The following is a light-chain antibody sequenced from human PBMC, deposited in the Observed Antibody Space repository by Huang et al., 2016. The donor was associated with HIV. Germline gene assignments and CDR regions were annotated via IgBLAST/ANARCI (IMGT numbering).Light chain of an antibody. CDR2: AAS. V-gene: IGKV3-15*01. CDR3: QQFSKWPFT. Sequence: EIVMTQSPATLSVSPGERATLSCRASQSVSSNVAWYQQKPGQAPRLLFYAASTRATGIPDRFSGSGSGTEFTLTISSLQSEDFAVYYCQQFSKWPFTFGPGTKVEVK. J-gene: IGKJ3*01. CDR1: QSVSSN.